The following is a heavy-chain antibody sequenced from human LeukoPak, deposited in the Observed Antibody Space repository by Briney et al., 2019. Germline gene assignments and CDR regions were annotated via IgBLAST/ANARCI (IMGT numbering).Heavy chain of an antibody. D-gene: IGHD2/OR15-2a*01. Sequence: GGSLRLSCTASGFTFSSSAMSWVRQAPGKGLEWVSAISGSGGSTYYADSVKGRFTISRDNSNNTLFLQMSSLRAEDTALYYCAKDPGAFPYFFDSWGQGTLVTVSS. CDR2: ISGSGGST. J-gene: IGHJ4*02. CDR3: AKDPGAFPYFFDS. V-gene: IGHV3-23*01. CDR1: GFTFSSSA.